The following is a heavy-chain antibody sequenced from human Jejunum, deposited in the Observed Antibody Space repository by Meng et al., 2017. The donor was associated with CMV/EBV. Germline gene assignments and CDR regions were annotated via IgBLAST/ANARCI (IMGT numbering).Heavy chain of an antibody. J-gene: IGHJ6*02. V-gene: IGHV1-69*10. Sequence: TNYVIGWVRQATGQGLEWLGGIIPILGVANYAQKFQGRITITADKSTSTAYMELSSLRSEDTAVFYCASGTIFGVVTPYYYGLDVWGQGTTVTVSS. CDR2: IIPILGVA. CDR1: TNYV. D-gene: IGHD3-3*01. CDR3: ASGTIFGVVTPYYYGLDV.